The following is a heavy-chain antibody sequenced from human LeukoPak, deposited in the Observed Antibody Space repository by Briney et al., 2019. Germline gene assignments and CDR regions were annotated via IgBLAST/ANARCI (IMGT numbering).Heavy chain of an antibody. J-gene: IGHJ4*02. V-gene: IGHV3-23*01. CDR1: GFTFSSYA. D-gene: IGHD6-6*01. Sequence: PGGSLRLSCAASGFTFSSYAMSWVRQAPGKGLEWVSAISGSGGSTYYADSVKGRFTISRDTSKNTLYLQMNSLRAEDTALYYCAKDLHVSHYSSSSRGFDYWGQGTLVTVSS. CDR3: AKDLHVSHYSSSSRGFDY. CDR2: ISGSGGST.